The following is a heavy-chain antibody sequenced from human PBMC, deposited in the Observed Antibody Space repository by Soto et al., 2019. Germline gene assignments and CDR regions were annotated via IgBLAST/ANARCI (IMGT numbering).Heavy chain of an antibody. D-gene: IGHD3-3*01. V-gene: IGHV1-46*01. J-gene: IGHJ4*02. CDR3: ARALTMSGYPPHFDY. CDR1: GYTFTSYY. CDR2: INPSGGST. Sequence: QVQLVQSGAEVKKPGASVKVSCKASGYTFTSYYMHWVRQAPGQGLEWMGIINPSGGSTSYAQKFQCRVTMTRDTSTSTVYMELRSLRSEDTAVYYCARALTMSGYPPHFDYWGQGTLVTVSS.